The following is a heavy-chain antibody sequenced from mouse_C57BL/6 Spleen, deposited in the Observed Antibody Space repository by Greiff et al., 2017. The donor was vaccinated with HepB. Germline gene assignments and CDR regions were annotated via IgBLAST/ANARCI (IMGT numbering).Heavy chain of an antibody. J-gene: IGHJ4*01. Sequence: QVQLQQSGAELVRPGPSVKVSCKASGYAFTNYLIEWVKQRPGQGLEWIGVINPGSGGTNYNEKFKGKATLTADKSSSTAYMQLSSLTSEDSAVYFCARSDYGYDGYAMDYWGQGTSVTVSS. CDR2: INPGSGGT. D-gene: IGHD2-2*01. CDR3: ARSDYGYDGYAMDY. V-gene: IGHV1-54*01. CDR1: GYAFTNYL.